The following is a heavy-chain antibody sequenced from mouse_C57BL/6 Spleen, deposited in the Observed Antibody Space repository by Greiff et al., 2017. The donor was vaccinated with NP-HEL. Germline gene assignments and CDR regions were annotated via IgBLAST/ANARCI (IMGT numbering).Heavy chain of an antibody. J-gene: IGHJ3*01. CDR2: ISSGGSYT. CDR1: GFTFSSYG. Sequence: EVMLVESGGDLVKPGGSLKLSCAASGFTFSSYGMSWVRQTPDKRLEWVATISSGGSYTYYPDSVKGRFTISRDNATNTLYLQMSRLTSEDTAMYYCARQAHYDCDGFAYWGQGTLVNGSA. V-gene: IGHV5-6*01. D-gene: IGHD2-4*01. CDR3: ARQAHYDCDGFAY.